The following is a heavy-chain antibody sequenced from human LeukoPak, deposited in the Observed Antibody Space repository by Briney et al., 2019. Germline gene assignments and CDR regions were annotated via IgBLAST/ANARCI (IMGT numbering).Heavy chain of an antibody. CDR2: IYSGGST. D-gene: IGHD5-18*01. Sequence: GGSLRLSCAASGFTVSSNYMSWVRQAPGKGLEWVSVIYSGGSTYYADSVKGRFTISRDNSKNTLYLQMNSLGAEDTAVYYCARLSGYSYYAVYWGQGTLVTVSS. J-gene: IGHJ4*02. V-gene: IGHV3-66*04. CDR3: ARLSGYSYYAVY. CDR1: GFTVSSNY.